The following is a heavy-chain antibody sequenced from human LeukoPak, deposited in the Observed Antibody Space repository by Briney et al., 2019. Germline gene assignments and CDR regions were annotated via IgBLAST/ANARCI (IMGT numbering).Heavy chain of an antibody. D-gene: IGHD3-3*01. CDR3: TRVVTSGSYTLDN. Sequence: PSETLSLTCTVSGDSISSGDYYWSWIRQPAGKGLEWIGSIYHSGSTSYNPSLKSRVTISVHTSKDQFSLRLSSVTAADTAVYYCTRVVTSGSYTLDNWGQGTLVTVSS. CDR2: IYHSGST. CDR1: GDSISSGDYY. V-gene: IGHV4-38-2*02. J-gene: IGHJ4*02.